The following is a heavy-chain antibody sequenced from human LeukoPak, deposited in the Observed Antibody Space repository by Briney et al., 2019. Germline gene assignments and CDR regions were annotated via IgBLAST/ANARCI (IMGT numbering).Heavy chain of an antibody. CDR1: GFTFSSYS. CDR2: ISSSSSTI. Sequence: GGSLRLSCAASGFTFSSYSMNWVRQAPGKRLEWVSYISSSSSTIYYAESVKGRFTISRDNAKISLYLQMNSLRAEDTAVYFFFRAEDGIRFMNWFDPWGQGTLVTVSS. D-gene: IGHD3-3*01. J-gene: IGHJ5*02. CDR3: FRAEDGIRFMNWFDP. V-gene: IGHV3-48*01.